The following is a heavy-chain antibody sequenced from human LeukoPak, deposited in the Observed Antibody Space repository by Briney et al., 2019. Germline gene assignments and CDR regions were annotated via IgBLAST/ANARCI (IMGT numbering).Heavy chain of an antibody. V-gene: IGHV3-21*01. J-gene: IGHJ5*02. CDR3: AKDHSRSGWAHLDWFDP. Sequence: GGSLRLPCAASGFTFSSYSMNWVRQAPGKGLEWVSSISSSSSYIYYADSVKGRFTISRDNAKNSLYLQMNSLRAEDTAVYYCAKDHSRSGWAHLDWFDPWGQGTLVTVSS. D-gene: IGHD6-19*01. CDR1: GFTFSSYS. CDR2: ISSSSSYI.